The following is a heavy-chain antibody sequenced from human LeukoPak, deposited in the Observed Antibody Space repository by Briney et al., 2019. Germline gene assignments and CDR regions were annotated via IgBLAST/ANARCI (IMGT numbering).Heavy chain of an antibody. Sequence: GRSLRLSCAASEFTFSIYGMHWVRQAPGKGLEWVALISYDGSNKYYADSVKGRFTVSRDNSKNTLYLQMNSLRAEDTAVYYCAREGPGTIFGPDYWGQGTLVTVSS. CDR2: ISYDGSNK. V-gene: IGHV3-30*03. D-gene: IGHD3-3*01. J-gene: IGHJ4*02. CDR3: AREGPGTIFGPDY. CDR1: EFTFSIYG.